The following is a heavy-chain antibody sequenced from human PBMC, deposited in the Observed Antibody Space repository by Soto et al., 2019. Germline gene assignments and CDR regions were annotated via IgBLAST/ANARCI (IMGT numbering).Heavy chain of an antibody. Sequence: EVQLVESGGGLVQPGGSLRLSCAASGFTFSSYSMNWVRQAPGKGLEWVSYISSSSSTTYYADSVKGRFTISRDNAKNSLYLQMNSLRDEDTAVYSSSREGASLNWFDPWGQGTLVTVSS. CDR3: SREGASLNWFDP. CDR2: ISSSSSTT. CDR1: GFTFSSYS. V-gene: IGHV3-48*02. J-gene: IGHJ5*02.